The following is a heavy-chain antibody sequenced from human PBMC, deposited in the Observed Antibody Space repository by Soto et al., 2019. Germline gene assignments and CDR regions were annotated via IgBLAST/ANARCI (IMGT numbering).Heavy chain of an antibody. CDR3: TTVFED. J-gene: IGHJ4*02. CDR2: IDGVGTGT. V-gene: IGHV3-74*01. CDR1: GFTFTNYW. Sequence: EVQLVQSGGGSVQPGGSLRLSCAASGFTFTNYWMHWVRQVPGKGLVWVSRIDGVGTGTSYSDSVRGRFTISRDNAENTLYLQMSSLRAEDTAVYYCTTVFEDWGQGTLVTVSS.